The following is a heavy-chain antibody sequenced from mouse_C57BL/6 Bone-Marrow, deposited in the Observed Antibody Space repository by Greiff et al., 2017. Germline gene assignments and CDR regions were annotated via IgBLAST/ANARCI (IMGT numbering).Heavy chain of an antibody. CDR2: IDPETGGT. Sequence: VKLQQSGAELVRPGASVTLSCKASGYTFTDYEMHWVKQTPVHGLEWIGAIDPETGGTDYNQKFKGKAILTADKSSSTAYMELRSLTSEDSAVYYCTRWGYYTPFAYWGQGTLVTVSA. D-gene: IGHD2-12*01. V-gene: IGHV1-15*01. CDR3: TRWGYYTPFAY. J-gene: IGHJ3*01. CDR1: GYTFTDYE.